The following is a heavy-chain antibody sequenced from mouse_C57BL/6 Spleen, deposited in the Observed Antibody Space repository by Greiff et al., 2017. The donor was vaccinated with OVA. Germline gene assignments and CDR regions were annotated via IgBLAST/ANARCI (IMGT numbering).Heavy chain of an antibody. D-gene: IGHD2-3*01. V-gene: IGHV5-17*01. CDR3: ARRDGYYEDYAMDY. CDR1: GFTFSDYG. J-gene: IGHJ4*01. CDR2: ISSGSSTI. Sequence: EVKLVESGGGLVKPGGSLKLSCAASGFTFSDYGMHWVRQAPEKGLEWVAYISSGSSTIYYADTVKGRFTISRDNAKNTLFLQMTSLRSEDTAMYYCARRDGYYEDYAMDYWGQGTSVTVSS.